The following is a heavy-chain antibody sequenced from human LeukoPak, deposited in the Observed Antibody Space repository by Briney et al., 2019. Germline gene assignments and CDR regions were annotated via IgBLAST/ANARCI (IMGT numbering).Heavy chain of an antibody. CDR3: ASGHGTTIRSFDK. CDR1: GFTFSTYA. Sequence: GSLRHSCSASGFTFSTYAMNWVRQAPGKGLEMVSGITNGGNYTFYADSVKGWFTISRDNSKNTLYLQMNSLRADDTAVYYCASGHGTTIRSFDKWGQGTLVTVSS. D-gene: IGHD2-21*02. V-gene: IGHV3-23*01. CDR2: ITNGGNYT. J-gene: IGHJ4*02.